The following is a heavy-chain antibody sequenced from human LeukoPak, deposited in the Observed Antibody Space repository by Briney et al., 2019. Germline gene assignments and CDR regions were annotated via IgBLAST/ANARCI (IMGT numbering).Heavy chain of an antibody. CDR3: AREWDYYDSSGPRRDYYGMDV. CDR2: IWYDGSNK. V-gene: IGHV3-33*01. J-gene: IGHJ6*02. CDR1: GFTFSSYG. D-gene: IGHD3-22*01. Sequence: GGSLRLSCAASGFTFSSYGMHWVRQAPGKGLEWVAVIWYDGSNKYYADSVKGRFTISRDNSKNTLYLQMNSLRAEDTAAYYCAREWDYYDSSGPRRDYYGMDVWGQGTTVTVSS.